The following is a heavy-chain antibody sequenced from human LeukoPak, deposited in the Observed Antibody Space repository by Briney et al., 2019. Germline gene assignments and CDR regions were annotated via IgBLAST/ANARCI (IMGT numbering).Heavy chain of an antibody. D-gene: IGHD3-10*01. CDR1: GGSFSGYY. CDR2: INHSGST. J-gene: IGHJ2*01. Sequence: PSETLSLTCAVYGGSFSGYYWSWIRQPPGKGLEWIGEINHSGSTYYNPSLKSRVTISLDTSKNQFSLKLSSVTAADTAVFYCARRHYFGSPSSWYSDLWGRGTLVTVSS. V-gene: IGHV4-34*01. CDR3: ARRHYFGSPSSWYSDL.